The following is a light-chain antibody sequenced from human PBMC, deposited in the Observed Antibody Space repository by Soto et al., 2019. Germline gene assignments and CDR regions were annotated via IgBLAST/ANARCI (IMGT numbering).Light chain of an antibody. V-gene: IGKV1-39*01. J-gene: IGKJ1*01. Sequence: IQMTQSPSSLSASVGDRVTITCRASQTISTYLNWYQQKPGKAPKLLISATSRLQSGVPSRFTGSGSGTDFTLTISSLQPEDFVTYYCQQTNSMPRTFGQGTKVDI. CDR2: ATS. CDR1: QTISTY. CDR3: QQTNSMPRT.